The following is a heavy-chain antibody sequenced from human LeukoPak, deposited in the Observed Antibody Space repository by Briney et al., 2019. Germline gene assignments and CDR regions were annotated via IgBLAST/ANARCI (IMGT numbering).Heavy chain of an antibody. CDR1: GFTFSSYA. D-gene: IGHD2-15*01. J-gene: IGHJ5*02. V-gene: IGHV3-30*04. Sequence: GGSLRLSCAASGFTFSSYAMHWVRQAPGKGLEWVAVISYDGSNKYYADSVKGRFTISRDNSKNTLYLQMNSLRAEDTAVYYCARWKIVVVVAATYNWFDPWGQGTLVTVSP. CDR2: ISYDGSNK. CDR3: ARWKIVVVVAATYNWFDP.